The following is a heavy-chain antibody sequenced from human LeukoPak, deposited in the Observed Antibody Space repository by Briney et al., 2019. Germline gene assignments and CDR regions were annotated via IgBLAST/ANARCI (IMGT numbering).Heavy chain of an antibody. V-gene: IGHV4-59*12. D-gene: IGHD5-18*01. CDR2: IYYSGST. J-gene: IGHJ4*02. CDR3: AREDTAMVRGTDY. CDR1: GGSISSYY. Sequence: PSETLSLTCTVSGGSISSYYWSWIRQPPGKGLEWIGSIYYSGSTYYNPSLKSRVTISVDTSKNQFSLKLSSVTAADTAVYYCAREDTAMVRGTDYWGQGTLVTVSS.